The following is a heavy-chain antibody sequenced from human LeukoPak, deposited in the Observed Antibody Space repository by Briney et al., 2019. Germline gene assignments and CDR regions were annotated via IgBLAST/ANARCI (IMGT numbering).Heavy chain of an antibody. J-gene: IGHJ5*02. CDR3: GRDVGP. V-gene: IGHV3-30*14. CDR2: ISYDGSNK. CDR1: GFTFSSYA. Sequence: GGSLRLSCAASGFTFSSYAMHWVRQAPGKGLEWVAVISYDGSNKYYANSVKGRFTISRDSSKNTMYLQMNSLRVEDTAMYYCGRDVGPWGQGTLVTVSS.